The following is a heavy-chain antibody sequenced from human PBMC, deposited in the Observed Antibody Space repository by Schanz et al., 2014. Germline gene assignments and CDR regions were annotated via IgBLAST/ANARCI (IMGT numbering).Heavy chain of an antibody. CDR1: GLIFSNYV. Sequence: EVQLLESGGGLVQPGGSLKLSCAASGLIFSNYVMSWVRQAPGKGLEWVSIISGSGGSTYYADSVRGRFTMSRDNSKNTVHLQMSSLRVEDTAVYYCARVDSSGYFFDNWGQGTRVTVSS. CDR3: ARVDSSGYFFDN. D-gene: IGHD3-22*01. V-gene: IGHV3-23*01. J-gene: IGHJ4*02. CDR2: ISGSGGST.